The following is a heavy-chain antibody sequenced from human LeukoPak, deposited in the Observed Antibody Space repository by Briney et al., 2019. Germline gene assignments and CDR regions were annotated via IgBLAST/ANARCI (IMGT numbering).Heavy chain of an antibody. CDR1: GGSISSGDYY. V-gene: IGHV4-30-4*01. D-gene: IGHD5-12*01. CDR3: ARDGSKYSGYGDFGS. J-gene: IGHJ4*02. Sequence: PSETLSLTCTVSGGSISSGDYYWSWIRQPPGKGLECFGYIYYSGSTYYNPSLKSRVTISLDPSKTQFSLKLTSVTAADTAVYYCARDGSKYSGYGDFGSWGQGTMVTVSS. CDR2: IYYSGST.